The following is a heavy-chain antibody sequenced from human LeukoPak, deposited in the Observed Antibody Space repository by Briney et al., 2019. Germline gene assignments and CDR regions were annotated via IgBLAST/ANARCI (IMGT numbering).Heavy chain of an antibody. Sequence: QPGGSLRLSCAASGFTFSSYAMHWVRQAPGKGLEWVALISYDGSNKYYADSVKGRFTISRDNSKNTLSLQMNSLRTEDTAVYYCARFYANEWALPHWGQGTLVTVSS. J-gene: IGHJ4*02. CDR1: GFTFSSYA. CDR3: ARFYANEWALPH. V-gene: IGHV3-30*04. D-gene: IGHD1-26*01. CDR2: ISYDGSNK.